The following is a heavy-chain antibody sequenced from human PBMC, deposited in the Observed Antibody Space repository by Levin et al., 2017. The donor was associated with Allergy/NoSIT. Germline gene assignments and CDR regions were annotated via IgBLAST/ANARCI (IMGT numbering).Heavy chain of an antibody. Sequence: ASVKVSCQASGYTFDNYGITWVRQAPGQGLEWMGWISPINGNANYAQKFQGRFIVTTDTATSTAYMELRSLRSDDTAVYYCARDLSRSTWPYYYYSYMDVWGKGTSVIVS. CDR3: ARDLSRSTWPYYYYSYMDV. D-gene: IGHD2/OR15-2a*01. J-gene: IGHJ6*03. CDR1: GYTFDNYG. CDR2: ISPINGNA. V-gene: IGHV1-18*01.